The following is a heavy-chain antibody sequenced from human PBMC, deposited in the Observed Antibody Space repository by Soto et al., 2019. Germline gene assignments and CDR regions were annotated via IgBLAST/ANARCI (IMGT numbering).Heavy chain of an antibody. CDR2: IYYSGSS. V-gene: IGHV4-31*01. CDR3: ARERHNHTGMAV. D-gene: IGHD1-1*01. Sequence: QVQLQESGPGLVKPSQTLSLTCTVSGVSISTGDYYWSWIRQHPGKGLEWIGYIYYSGSSYYNPSHRGPVPVPLLTSSTPSALELTPVTAPDTALYFGARERHNHTGMAVWGQGTTVTVSS. J-gene: IGHJ6*02. CDR1: GVSISTGDYY.